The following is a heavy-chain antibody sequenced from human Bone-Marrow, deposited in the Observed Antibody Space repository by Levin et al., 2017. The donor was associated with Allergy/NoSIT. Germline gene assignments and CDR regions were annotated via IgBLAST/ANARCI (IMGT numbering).Heavy chain of an antibody. J-gene: IGHJ4*02. CDR1: GYTFTSYD. CDR2: MNPNSGNT. D-gene: IGHD4-11*01. Sequence: ASVKVSCKVSGYTFTSYDINWVRQATGQGLEWMGWMNPNSGNTGYAQKFQGRVTMTRNTSINTAYLELSSLKSEDTAVFFCARDSNYGIDYWGQGTLVTVSS. CDR3: ARDSNYGIDY. V-gene: IGHV1-8*01.